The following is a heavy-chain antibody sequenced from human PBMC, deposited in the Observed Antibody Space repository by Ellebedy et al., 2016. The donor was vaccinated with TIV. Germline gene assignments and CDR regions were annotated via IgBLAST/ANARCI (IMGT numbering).Heavy chain of an antibody. V-gene: IGHV1-24*01. CDR3: ATDRISGSYHDAFDI. J-gene: IGHJ3*02. D-gene: IGHD1-26*01. CDR1: GYTLTELS. Sequence: ASVKVSCXVSGYTLTELSMHWVRQAPGKGLEWMGGFDPEDGETIYAQKFQGRVTMTEDTSTDTAYMELSSLRSEDTAVYYCATDRISGSYHDAFDIWGQGTMVTVSS. CDR2: FDPEDGET.